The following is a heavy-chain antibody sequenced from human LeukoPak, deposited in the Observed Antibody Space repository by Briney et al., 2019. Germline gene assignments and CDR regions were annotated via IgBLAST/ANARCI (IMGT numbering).Heavy chain of an antibody. CDR2: INPNSGGT. V-gene: IGHV1-2*02. CDR3: ARGYSSSY. J-gene: IGHJ4*02. D-gene: IGHD6-19*01. Sequence: ASVKVSCKVSGYTLTELSMHWVRQAPGKGLEWMGWINPNSGGTNYAQKFQGRVTMTRDTSISTAYMELSRLRSDDTAVYYCARGYSSSYWGQGTLVTVSS. CDR1: GYTLTELS.